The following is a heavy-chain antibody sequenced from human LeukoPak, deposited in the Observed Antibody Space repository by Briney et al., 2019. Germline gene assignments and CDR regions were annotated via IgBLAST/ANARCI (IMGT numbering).Heavy chain of an antibody. Sequence: QPGGSLRLSCAASGFTFSSYSMNWVRQAPGKGLEWVSYISSSSSTIYYADPVKGRFTISRDNAKNSLYLQMNSLRAEDTAVYYCGGLFWSGYYSWGQGTLVTVSS. D-gene: IGHD3-3*01. CDR1: GFTFSSYS. CDR3: GGLFWSGYYS. V-gene: IGHV3-48*01. CDR2: ISSSSSTI. J-gene: IGHJ4*02.